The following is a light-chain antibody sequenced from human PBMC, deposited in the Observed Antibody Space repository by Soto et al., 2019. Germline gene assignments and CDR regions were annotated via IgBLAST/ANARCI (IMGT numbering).Light chain of an antibody. Sequence: QSALTQPASVSGSPGQSITISCTGTSSDIGAYKYVSWYQQHPGKAPKLILDEVSNRPSGVSNRFSGFKSGNTASLTITGLQAEDEADYYCNSYTSSSALYVFGTGTKVTVL. J-gene: IGLJ1*01. CDR2: EVS. V-gene: IGLV2-14*01. CDR1: SSDIGAYKY. CDR3: NSYTSSSALYV.